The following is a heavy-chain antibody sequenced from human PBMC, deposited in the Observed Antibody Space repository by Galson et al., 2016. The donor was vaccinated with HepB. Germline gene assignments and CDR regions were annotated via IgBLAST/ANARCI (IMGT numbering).Heavy chain of an antibody. CDR1: GFTFSNFG. J-gene: IGHJ6*02. V-gene: IGHV3-30*03. D-gene: IGHD2-15*01. CDR3: ATDRISCGGGSCYGMHV. Sequence: SLRLSCAASGFTFSNFGMHWVRQAPGKGLEWVAVISYDGSYKTYGDSVKGRFTISRDNSKNTLFVHMNRLRPEDTAVYHCATDRISCGGGSCYGMHVCGQGTTVIVSS. CDR2: ISYDGSYK.